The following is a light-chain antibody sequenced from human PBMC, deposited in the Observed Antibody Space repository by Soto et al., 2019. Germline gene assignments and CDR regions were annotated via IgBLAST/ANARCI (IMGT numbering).Light chain of an antibody. V-gene: IGKV3-20*01. Sequence: IVVTQSPGTMSLSPGDGATLSCRASQSVSSNLAWYQQKPGQAPRLLIYGASNRATGIPDRFSGSGSGTDFTLTISRLEPEDFAVYYCQQYGSSGTFGQGTKVDIK. CDR1: QSVSSN. CDR3: QQYGSSGT. J-gene: IGKJ1*01. CDR2: GAS.